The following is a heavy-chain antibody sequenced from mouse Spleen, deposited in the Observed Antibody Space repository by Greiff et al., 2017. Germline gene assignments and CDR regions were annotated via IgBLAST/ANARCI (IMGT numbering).Heavy chain of an antibody. CDR2: ISSGGGNT. CDR1: GFTFSSYA. J-gene: IGHJ1*01. CDR3: ARKGGYYGSSYHWYFDV. D-gene: IGHD1-1*01. Sequence: DVHLVESGGGLVKRGGSLKLSCAASGFTFSSYAMSWVRQTPEKRLEWVATISSGGGNTYYPDSVKGRFTISRDNAKNTLYLQMSSLKSEDTAMYYCARKGGYYGSSYHWYFDVWGAGTTVTVSS. V-gene: IGHV5-9-3*01.